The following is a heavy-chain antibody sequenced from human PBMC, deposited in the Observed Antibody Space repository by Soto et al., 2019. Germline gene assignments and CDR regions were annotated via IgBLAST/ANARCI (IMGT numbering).Heavy chain of an antibody. CDR1: GFTFSSYS. Sequence: PGGSLRLSCAASGFTFSSYSMNWVRQAPGKGLEWVSYISSSSSTIYYADSVKGQFTISRDNAKNSLYLQMNSLRDEDTAVYYCARDPYNWNYWHYYYGMDVWGQGTTVTVSS. J-gene: IGHJ6*02. D-gene: IGHD1-7*01. CDR2: ISSSSSTI. V-gene: IGHV3-48*02. CDR3: ARDPYNWNYWHYYYGMDV.